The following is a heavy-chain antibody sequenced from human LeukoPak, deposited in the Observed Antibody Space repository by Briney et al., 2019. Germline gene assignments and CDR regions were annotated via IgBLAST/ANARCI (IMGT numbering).Heavy chain of an antibody. CDR1: GGSISSGGYY. J-gene: IGHJ3*02. Sequence: PSETLSLTCTVSGGSISSGGYYWSWIRQHPGKGLEWIGYIYYSGSTYYNPSLKSRVTLSVDTSKNQFSLKLSSVTAADTAVYYCAREFLAAFDIWGQGTMVTVSS. CDR2: IYYSGST. V-gene: IGHV4-31*03. CDR3: AREFLAAFDI.